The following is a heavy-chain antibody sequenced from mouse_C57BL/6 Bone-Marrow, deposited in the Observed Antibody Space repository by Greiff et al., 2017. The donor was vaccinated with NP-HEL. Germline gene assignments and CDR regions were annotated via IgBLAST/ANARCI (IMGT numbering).Heavy chain of an antibody. V-gene: IGHV5-17*01. CDR3: ARHYYGRDYAMDY. J-gene: IGHJ4*01. D-gene: IGHD1-1*01. CDR2: ISSGSSTI. Sequence: EVMLVESGGGLVKPGGSLKLSCAASGFTFSDYGMHWVRQAPEKGLEWVAYISSGSSTIYYADTVNGRFTISRDNAKNTLFLQMTSLRSEDTAMYYCARHYYGRDYAMDYWGQGTSVTVSS. CDR1: GFTFSDYG.